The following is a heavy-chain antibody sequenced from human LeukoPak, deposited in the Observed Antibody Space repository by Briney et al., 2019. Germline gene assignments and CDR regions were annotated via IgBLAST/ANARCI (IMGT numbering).Heavy chain of an antibody. D-gene: IGHD3-22*01. CDR3: RTYYYDSSGYTTLDY. J-gene: IGHJ4*02. CDR1: GFTVSSNY. V-gene: IGHV3-53*04. Sequence: GGSLRLSCAASGFTVSSNYMSWVRQAPGKGLEWVSVIYSGGSTYYADSVKGRFTISRHNSKNTLYLQMNSLRAEDTAVYYCRTYYYDSSGYTTLDYWGQGTLVTVSS. CDR2: IYSGGST.